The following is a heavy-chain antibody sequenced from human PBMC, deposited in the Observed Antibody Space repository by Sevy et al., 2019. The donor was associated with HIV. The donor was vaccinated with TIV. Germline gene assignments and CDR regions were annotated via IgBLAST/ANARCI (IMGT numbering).Heavy chain of an antibody. J-gene: IGHJ6*02. CDR2: IYYSGST. CDR1: GGSISSYY. CDR3: AGAFGRSYRTSYGMDV. Sequence: SESLSLTCTVSGGSISSYYWSWIRQPPGKGLEWIGYIYYSGSTNYNPSLKSRVTISVDTSKNKFSLKLSSVTAADTAVYYCAGAFGRSYRTSYGMDVWGQGTTVTVSS. D-gene: IGHD3-16*02. V-gene: IGHV4-59*01.